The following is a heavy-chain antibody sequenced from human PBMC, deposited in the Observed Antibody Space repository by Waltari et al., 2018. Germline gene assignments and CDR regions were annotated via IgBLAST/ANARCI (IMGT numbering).Heavy chain of an antibody. CDR2: IYYSGYS. V-gene: IGHV4-59*12. CDR1: GGSIISYY. J-gene: IGHJ5*02. CDR3: ARDSYVFNGWFNP. D-gene: IGHD3-10*02. Sequence: QVQLQESGPGLLKLSATLSSTCPVPGGSIISYYWNWIRQSPGKGLEWIGYIYYSGYSSFNPSLKSRVSLSVDTSKNQFSLKLNSVTAADTAVYYCARDSYVFNGWFNPWGQGTLVTVSS.